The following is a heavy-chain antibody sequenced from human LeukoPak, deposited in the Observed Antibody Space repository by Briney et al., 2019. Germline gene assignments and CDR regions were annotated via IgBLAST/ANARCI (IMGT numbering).Heavy chain of an antibody. V-gene: IGHV3-74*01. CDR2: INSDGSST. D-gene: IGHD6-13*01. J-gene: IGHJ4*02. CDR1: GFTFSSYW. CDR3: AREGGSSWYEFDY. Sequence: GSLRLSCAASGFTFSSYWMHWVRQAPGKGLVWVSRINSDGSSTSYADSVKGRFTISRDNAKNTLYLQMNSLRAEDTAVYYCAREGGSSWYEFDYWGQGTLVTVSS.